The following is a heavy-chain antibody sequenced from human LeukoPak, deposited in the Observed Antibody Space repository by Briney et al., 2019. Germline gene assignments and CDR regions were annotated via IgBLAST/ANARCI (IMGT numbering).Heavy chain of an antibody. V-gene: IGHV4-34*01. D-gene: IGHD6-19*01. CDR2: INHSGST. Sequence: SETLSLTCAIYGGSFSGYYWSWIRQPPGKGLEWIGEINHSGSTNYNPSLKSRVTISVDTSKNQFSLKLSSVTAADTAVYYCARGPDSSGWYTLDYWGQGTLVTVSS. CDR3: ARGPDSSGWYTLDY. J-gene: IGHJ4*02. CDR1: GGSFSGYY.